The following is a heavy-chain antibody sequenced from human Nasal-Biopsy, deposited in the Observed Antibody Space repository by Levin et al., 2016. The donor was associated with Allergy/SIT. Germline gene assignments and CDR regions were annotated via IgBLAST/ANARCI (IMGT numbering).Heavy chain of an antibody. Sequence: SETLSLTCTVSGDSISRYYWSWIRQPPGKGLEWIGYISYSGSTNQNPSLESRVTISVDTSKNQFSLKVRSVTAADTAVYYCASNSKYTSGWYFDYWGQGALVTVSS. J-gene: IGHJ4*02. V-gene: IGHV4-59*01. D-gene: IGHD6-19*01. CDR1: GDSISRYY. CDR2: ISYSGST. CDR3: ASNSKYTSGWYFDY.